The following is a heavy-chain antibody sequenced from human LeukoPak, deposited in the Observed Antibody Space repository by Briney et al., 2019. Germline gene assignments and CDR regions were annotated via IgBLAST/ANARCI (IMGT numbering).Heavy chain of an antibody. V-gene: IGHV3-23*01. D-gene: IGHD3-10*01. CDR3: AKQGGLTSGSVDP. Sequence: GGSLRLSCAGAGFTFSNNAMTWVRQAAGKGLEWVSSISGSGEKTYYADSVKGRFSISRDNSRNTLYLQMNSLRVEDSALYFCAKQGGLTSGSVDPWGQGTLVTVSS. CDR1: GFTFSNNA. CDR2: ISGSGEKT. J-gene: IGHJ5*02.